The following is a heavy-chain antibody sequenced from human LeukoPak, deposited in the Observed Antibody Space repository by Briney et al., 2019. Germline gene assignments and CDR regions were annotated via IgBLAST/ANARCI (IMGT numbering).Heavy chain of an antibody. CDR2: IKQDGSEK. J-gene: IGHJ4*02. CDR3: ARDPRKYCSGGSCLRL. CDR1: GFSFSYYW. V-gene: IGHV3-7*01. D-gene: IGHD2-15*01. Sequence: GGSLRLSCAASGFSFSYYWMSWVRQAPGKGLEWVANIKQDGSEKYYVDSVKGRFTISRDNAKNSLYLQMNSLRAEDTAVYYCARDPRKYCSGGSCLRLWGQGTLVTVSS.